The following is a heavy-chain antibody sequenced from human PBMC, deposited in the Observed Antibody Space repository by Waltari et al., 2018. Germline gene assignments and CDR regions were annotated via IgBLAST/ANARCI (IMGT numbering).Heavy chain of an antibody. D-gene: IGHD3-3*01. Sequence: QVQLQQWGAGLLKPMQTLSLTCGLHGRSFDGYHWSCIRQSPGKGLEWIGEINHSGFTNYNPSLKSRLTISLDTSNNQFSLKVRSATAADTGVYYCARGLRFSEWSSDRLSYYFHGSDVWGQGTAVTVSS. CDR2: INHSGFT. V-gene: IGHV4-34*01. CDR3: ARGLRFSEWSSDRLSYYFHGSDV. J-gene: IGHJ6*02. CDR1: GRSFDGYH.